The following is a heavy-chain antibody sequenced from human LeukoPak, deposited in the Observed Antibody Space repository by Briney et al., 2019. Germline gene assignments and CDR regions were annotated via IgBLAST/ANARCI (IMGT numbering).Heavy chain of an antibody. D-gene: IGHD3-22*01. J-gene: IGHJ6*03. V-gene: IGHV4-34*01. CDR1: GGSFSGYY. CDR2: MNPSGST. CDR3: ARGRQDVTMIVVVMTAVSYYLDV. Sequence: PSETLSLTCAVYGGSFSGYYWTWIRQTPEKGLEWIGEMNPSGSTNYNPSLKSRVTISVDTSKNQFSLELSSVTAADTAVYYCARGRQDVTMIVVVMTAVSYYLDVRGKGTTVTVS.